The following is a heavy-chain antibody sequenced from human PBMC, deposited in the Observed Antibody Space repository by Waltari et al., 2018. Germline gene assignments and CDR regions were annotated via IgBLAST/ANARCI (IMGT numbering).Heavy chain of an antibody. V-gene: IGHV3-53*01. CDR3: ARDERGDYYFDY. J-gene: IGHJ4*02. D-gene: IGHD2-21*02. CDR2: ISSGGST. Sequence: EVQLVESGGGLIQPGGSLRLSCAASGFTVSSNHMSTVRQAPGKGLEWFSVISSGGSTSYSYSVKGRFTISRANSKNTLYLQMNSLRAEDTAVYYCARDERGDYYFDYWGQGTLVTVSS. CDR1: GFTVSSNH.